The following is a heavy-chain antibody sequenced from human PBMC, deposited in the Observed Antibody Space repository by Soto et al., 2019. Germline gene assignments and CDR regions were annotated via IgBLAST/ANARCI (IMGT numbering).Heavy chain of an antibody. V-gene: IGHV1-2*04. CDR2: INPNSGGT. CDR1: GGTFSSYA. D-gene: IGHD1-26*01. J-gene: IGHJ3*02. Sequence: ASVKVSCKASGGTFSSYAISWVRQAPGQGLEWMGWINPNSGGTNYAQKFQGWVTMTRDTSISTAYMELSRLRSDDTAVYYCAREGWDDAFDIWGQGTMVTVSS. CDR3: AREGWDDAFDI.